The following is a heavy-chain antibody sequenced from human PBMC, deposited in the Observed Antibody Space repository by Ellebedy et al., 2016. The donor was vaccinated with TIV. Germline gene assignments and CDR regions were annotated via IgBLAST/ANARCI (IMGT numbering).Heavy chain of an antibody. CDR2: IGTAGDT. Sequence: GGSLRLXCAASGFTFSSYDMHWVRQATGKGLEWVSAIGTAGDTYYPGSVKGRFTISRDNSKNTLYLQMNSLRAEDTAVYYCAGHNFDYWGQGTLVTVSS. V-gene: IGHV3-13*01. CDR3: AGHNFDY. CDR1: GFTFSSYD. J-gene: IGHJ4*02.